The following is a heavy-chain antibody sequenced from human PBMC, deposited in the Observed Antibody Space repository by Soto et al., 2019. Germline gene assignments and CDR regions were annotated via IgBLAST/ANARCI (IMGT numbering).Heavy chain of an antibody. Sequence: GGSLRLSCAASGFTFSSYAMSWVRQAPGKGLEWVSTIKQDGSEKYYVDSVKGRFTISRDNAKNSLYLQMNSLRAEDTAVYYCARAPTYYDFWSGYYSSQGYYYMDVWGKGTTVTVSS. CDR2: IKQDGSEK. D-gene: IGHD3-3*01. CDR1: GFTFSSYA. V-gene: IGHV3-7*01. J-gene: IGHJ6*03. CDR3: ARAPTYYDFWSGYYSSQGYYYMDV.